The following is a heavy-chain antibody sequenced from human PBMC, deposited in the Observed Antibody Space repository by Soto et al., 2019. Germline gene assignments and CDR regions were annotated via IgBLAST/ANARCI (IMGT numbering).Heavy chain of an antibody. V-gene: IGHV3-23*01. CDR1: GFTFSSYA. CDR3: AKDLYSYGRTIFDY. J-gene: IGHJ4*02. Sequence: PWGSLRLSCEASGFTFSSYAMSWVRQAPGKGLEWVSAISGSGGSTYYADSVKGRFTISRDNSKNTLYLQMNSLRAEDTAVYYCAKDLYSYGRTIFDYWGQGTLVTVS. CDR2: ISGSGGST. D-gene: IGHD5-18*01.